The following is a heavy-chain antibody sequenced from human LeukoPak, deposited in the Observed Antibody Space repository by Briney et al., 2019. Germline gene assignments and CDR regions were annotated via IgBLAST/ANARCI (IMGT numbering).Heavy chain of an antibody. CDR2: IYYSGST. CDR3: ARGNYDYSDYYYYYMDV. D-gene: IGHD4-11*01. CDR1: GGSISSYY. Sequence: SETLSLTCTVSGGSISSYYWSWIRQPPGKGLEWIGYIYYSGSTNYNPSLKSRVTISVDTSKNQFSLKLSSVTAADTAVYYCARGNYDYSDYYYYYMDVWGKGTTVTVSS. V-gene: IGHV4-59*01. J-gene: IGHJ6*03.